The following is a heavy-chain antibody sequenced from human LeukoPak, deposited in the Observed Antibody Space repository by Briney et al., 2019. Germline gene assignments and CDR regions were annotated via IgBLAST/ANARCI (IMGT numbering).Heavy chain of an antibody. CDR3: ARSDIVVVPAAIGSYYYYGMDV. V-gene: IGHV5-51*01. CDR2: IYPGDSDT. Sequence: GESLKISCKGSGYSFTSYWIGWVRQMPGKGLEWMGIIYPGDSDTRYSPSFQGQVTISADESISTAYLQWSSLKASDTAMYYCARSDIVVVPAAIGSYYYYGMDVWGQGTTVTVSS. CDR1: GYSFTSYW. J-gene: IGHJ6*02. D-gene: IGHD2-2*02.